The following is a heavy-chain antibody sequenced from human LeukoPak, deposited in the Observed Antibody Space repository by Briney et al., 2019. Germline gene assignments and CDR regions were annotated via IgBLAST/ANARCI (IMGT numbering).Heavy chain of an antibody. V-gene: IGHV3-30-3*01. D-gene: IGHD3-22*01. CDR2: ISYDGSEK. J-gene: IGHJ4*02. CDR1: GLTFSSYP. Sequence: GGSPRLSCAASGLTFSSYPMHWVRQAPGKGLEWVAVISYDGSEKHYADPVKGRFTISRDNSKNTLYLQINSLRAEDTAVYYCAREGSSGYYPYWGQGILVTVSS. CDR3: AREGSSGYYPY.